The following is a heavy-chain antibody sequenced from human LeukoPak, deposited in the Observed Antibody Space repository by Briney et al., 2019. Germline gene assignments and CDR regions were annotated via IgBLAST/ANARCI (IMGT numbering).Heavy chain of an antibody. CDR2: INPNSGGT. CDR1: GNTFTGYY. D-gene: IGHD4-23*01. J-gene: IGHJ4*02. V-gene: IGHV1-2*02. CDR3: ARDDWGQYGGNSDY. Sequence: ASVKVSCKASGNTFTGYYMHWVRQAPGQGLEWMGWINPNSGGTNYAQKFQGRVTMTRDTSISTAYMELSRRRSDDTAVYYCARDDWGQYGGNSDYWGQGTLVTVSS.